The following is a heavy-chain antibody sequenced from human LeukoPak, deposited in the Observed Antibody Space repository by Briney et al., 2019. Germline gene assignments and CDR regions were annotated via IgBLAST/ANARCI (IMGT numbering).Heavy chain of an antibody. V-gene: IGHV3-30-3*01. CDR3: ARDLSVNTIFGVVIHRWEGYFDY. CDR1: GFTFSSYA. Sequence: GRSLRLSCAASGFTFSSYAMHWVRQAPGKGLEWVAVISYDGSNKYYADSVKGRFTISRDNSKNTLYLQMNSLRAEDTAVYYCARDLSVNTIFGVVIHRWEGYFDYWGQGTLVTVSS. CDR2: ISYDGSNK. D-gene: IGHD3-3*01. J-gene: IGHJ4*02.